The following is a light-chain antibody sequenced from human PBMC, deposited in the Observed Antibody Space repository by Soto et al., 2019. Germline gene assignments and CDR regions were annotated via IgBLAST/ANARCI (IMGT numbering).Light chain of an antibody. CDR2: AAS. Sequence: DIQMTQSPSSLSASVGDRVTITCRASQSISSDLNWYQQKPGKAPKRLIYAASSLQSGVPSRFSSSGSGTDFTIPISSMQPEDVSTYYCQQSYSTLPITFGQGTRLEIK. CDR3: QQSYSTLPIT. V-gene: IGKV1-39*01. CDR1: QSISSD. J-gene: IGKJ5*01.